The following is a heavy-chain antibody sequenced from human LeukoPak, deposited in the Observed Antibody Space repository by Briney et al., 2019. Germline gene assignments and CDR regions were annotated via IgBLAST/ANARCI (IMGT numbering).Heavy chain of an antibody. V-gene: IGHV3-23*01. Sequence: GGSLRLSCAASGFTFSSYEMNWVRQAPGKGLEWVSAISGSGGSTYYADSVKGRFTISRDNSKNTLYLQMNSLRAEDTAVYYCAKIRPLYSSLGPFDYWGQGTLVTVSS. CDR1: GFTFSSYE. D-gene: IGHD2-2*02. CDR3: AKIRPLYSSLGPFDY. CDR2: ISGSGGST. J-gene: IGHJ4*02.